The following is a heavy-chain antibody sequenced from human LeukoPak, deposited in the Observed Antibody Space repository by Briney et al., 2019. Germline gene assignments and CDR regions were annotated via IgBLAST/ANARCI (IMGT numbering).Heavy chain of an antibody. CDR2: IYYSGST. D-gene: IGHD3-3*01. V-gene: IGHV4-59*11. J-gene: IGHJ4*02. Sequence: PSETLSLTCTGSGGSISSHYWSWIRQPPGKGLGWIGYIYYSGSTNYNPSLKSRVTISVDTSKNQFSLKLSSVTAADTAVYYCARSREEDFWSGYYDYWGQGTLVTVSS. CDR1: GGSISSHY. CDR3: ARSREEDFWSGYYDY.